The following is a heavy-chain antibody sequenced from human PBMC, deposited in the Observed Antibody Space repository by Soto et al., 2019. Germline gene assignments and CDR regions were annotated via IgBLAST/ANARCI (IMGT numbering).Heavy chain of an antibody. V-gene: IGHV1-69*01. CDR2: IIPIFGTE. J-gene: IGHJ6*02. CDR1: GGTFSSYA. CDR3: ARDRIAGSKYYYGMDV. D-gene: IGHD6-13*01. Sequence: QVQLVQSGAEVKKPGSSVRVSCNASGGTFSSYAISWVRQAPGQGLEWMGRIIPIFGTENYAQKFQGRVTITADESTSTAYMELSSLRSEDTAVYYCARDRIAGSKYYYGMDVWGQGTTVTVSS.